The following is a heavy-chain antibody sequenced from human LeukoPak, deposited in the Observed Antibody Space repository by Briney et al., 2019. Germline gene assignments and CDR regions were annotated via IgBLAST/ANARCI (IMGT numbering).Heavy chain of an antibody. Sequence: PSETLSLTCTVSGGSVRRVSYYWSSIRQPPGKGLEWIGYIYYSGTTNYNPSLKSRVTISVDTSKNQFSLKLISVTAADTAVYYCARDISAAGSYYYSGMDVWGQGTTVTVSS. D-gene: IGHD6-13*01. CDR2: IYYSGTT. CDR1: GGSVRRVSYY. V-gene: IGHV4-61*01. CDR3: ARDISAAGSYYYSGMDV. J-gene: IGHJ6*02.